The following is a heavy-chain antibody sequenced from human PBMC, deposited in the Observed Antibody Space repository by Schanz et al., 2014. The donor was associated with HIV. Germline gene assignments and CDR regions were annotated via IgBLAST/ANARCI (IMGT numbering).Heavy chain of an antibody. CDR3: ARDKKSGNNDGGFDP. Sequence: VQLVESGGGVVQPGRSLRLSCAASGFTFSNYAMSWVRQAPGKGLEWVSAITGSSAHTYYADSVKGRFTISRDNSKNTLYLQMNGLRAEDTAVYYCARDKKSGNNDGGFDPWGQGTLVTVSS. CDR2: ITGSSAHT. CDR1: GFTFSNYA. J-gene: IGHJ5*02. V-gene: IGHV3-23*04. D-gene: IGHD1-26*01.